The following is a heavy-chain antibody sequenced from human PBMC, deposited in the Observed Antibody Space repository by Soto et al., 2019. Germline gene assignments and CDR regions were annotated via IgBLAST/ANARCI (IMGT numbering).Heavy chain of an antibody. CDR3: ARDLPSTSYGLDV. CDR1: GYTFINYY. J-gene: IGHJ6*02. Sequence: QVQLVQSGAEVKKPGASLSISCKASGYTFINYYMHWVRQVPGQGLEWMGAIDPSGDSSTTYAQNXXXRXTITRDTSTSTVYLELTSLRSEDTAVYYCARDLPSTSYGLDVWGQGTTVTVS. V-gene: IGHV1-46*03. D-gene: IGHD2-2*01. CDR2: IDPSGDSST.